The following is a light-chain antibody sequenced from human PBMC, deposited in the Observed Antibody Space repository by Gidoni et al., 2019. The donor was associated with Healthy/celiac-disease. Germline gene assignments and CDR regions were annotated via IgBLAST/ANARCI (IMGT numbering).Light chain of an antibody. CDR1: NIGSKS. V-gene: IGLV3-21*03. CDR2: DDS. CDR3: QVWDSSSDHVV. Sequence: SSVLTQPPSVSVAPGKTARITCGGNNIGSKSGHWYQQKPGQAPVLVVYDDSDRPSGIPERFSGSNAGNTATLTISRVEAGDEADYYCQVWDSSSDHVVFGGGTKLTVL. J-gene: IGLJ2*01.